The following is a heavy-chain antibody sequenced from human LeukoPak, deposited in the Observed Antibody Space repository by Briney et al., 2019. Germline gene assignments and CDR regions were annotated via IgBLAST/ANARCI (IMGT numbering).Heavy chain of an antibody. J-gene: IGHJ4*02. V-gene: IGHV3-48*01. D-gene: IGHD3-10*01. Sequence: GGSLRLSCVASGFTFSSYSMNWVRQAPGKGLEWASYISGNNDNIHYADSVKGRFTISRDNAKNSLYLQMNSLRAEDTAVYYCVRDYDWGFDHWGQGTLVTVSS. CDR1: GFTFSSYS. CDR3: VRDYDWGFDH. CDR2: ISGNNDNI.